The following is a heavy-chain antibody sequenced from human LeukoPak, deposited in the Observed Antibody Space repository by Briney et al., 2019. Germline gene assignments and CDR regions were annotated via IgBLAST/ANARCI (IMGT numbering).Heavy chain of an antibody. Sequence: GGSLRLSCEASGFTFSSYGMQWVRQAPGMGPEWVSVISHDGTVTHYADSVKGRFTISRDNSKNTLYLQMNSLRAEDTAVYYCAKDPSGSYIFDYWGQGTLVTVSS. CDR1: GFTFSSYG. CDR3: AKDPSGSYIFDY. V-gene: IGHV3-33*05. J-gene: IGHJ4*02. CDR2: ISHDGTVT. D-gene: IGHD1-26*01.